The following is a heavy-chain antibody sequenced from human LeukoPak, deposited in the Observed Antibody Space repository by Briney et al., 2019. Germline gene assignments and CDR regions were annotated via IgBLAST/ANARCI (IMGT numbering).Heavy chain of an antibody. V-gene: IGHV3-11*06. D-gene: IGHD6-13*01. J-gene: IGHJ5*02. CDR2: ISSSSSYI. CDR1: GFTFSDYY. Sequence: GGSLRLSYAASGFTFSDYYMSWIRQAPGKGLEWVSSISSSSSYIYYADSVKGRFTISRDNAKNSLYLQMNSLRAEDTAVYYCARGPGTAAAGTHWFDPWGQGTLVTVSS. CDR3: ARGPGTAAAGTHWFDP.